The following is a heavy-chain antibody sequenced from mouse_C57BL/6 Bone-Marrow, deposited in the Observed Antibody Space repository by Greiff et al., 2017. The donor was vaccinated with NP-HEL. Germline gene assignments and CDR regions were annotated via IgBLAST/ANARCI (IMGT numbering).Heavy chain of an antibody. CDR2: INPGSGGT. V-gene: IGHV1-54*01. J-gene: IGHJ2*01. D-gene: IGHD2-1*01. Sequence: VQLQQSGAELVRPGTSVKVSCKASGYAFTNYLIEWVKQRPGQGLEWIGVINPGSGGTNYNEKFKGKATLTADKSSSTAYMQLSSLTSEDSAVYFCARSIYFTPDDWGQGTTLTGSS. CDR1: GYAFTNYL. CDR3: ARSIYFTPDD.